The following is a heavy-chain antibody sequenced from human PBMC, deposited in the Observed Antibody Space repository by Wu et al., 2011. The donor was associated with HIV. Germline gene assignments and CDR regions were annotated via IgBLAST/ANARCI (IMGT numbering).Heavy chain of an antibody. J-gene: IGHJ5*02. V-gene: IGHV1-8*02. CDR3: TIGGALPRFDP. CDR1: GNTFGSYD. CDR2: MNPNSGNA. D-gene: IGHD3-10*01. Sequence: QVQLVQSGAEVKKPGASVKVSCKTSGNTFGSYDFNWVRQASGQGLEWMGWMNPNSGNAGYAQKFQGRVTMTKGASIGTAYMELSSLTSEDTAVYYCTIGGALPRFDPWGQGTLVTVPQ.